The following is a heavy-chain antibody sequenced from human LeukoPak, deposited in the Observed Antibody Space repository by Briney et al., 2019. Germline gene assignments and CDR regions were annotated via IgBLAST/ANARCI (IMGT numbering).Heavy chain of an antibody. Sequence: KPSETLSLPCNFPGGSISSYYWTWIRQPPGKGLEWIGRFYSTGSTNYNPSLRSRVTMSVDTSMNQFSLKLSSVTAADTAVYYCARDQYSGSLDYWGQGTLVTVSS. CDR1: GGSISSYY. J-gene: IGHJ4*02. CDR2: FYSTGST. V-gene: IGHV4-4*07. CDR3: ARDQYSGSLDY. D-gene: IGHD1-26*01.